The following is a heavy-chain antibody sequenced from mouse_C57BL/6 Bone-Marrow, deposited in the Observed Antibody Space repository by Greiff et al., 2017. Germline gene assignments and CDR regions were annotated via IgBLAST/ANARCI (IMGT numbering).Heavy chain of an antibody. CDR3: ARARPYDDYFDY. CDR2: INYDGSST. Sequence: EVQLVESEGGLVQPGSSMKLSCTASGFTFSDYYMAWVRQVPEKGLEWVANINYDGSSTYYLDSLKSRFIISRDNAKNILYLQMSSLKSEDTATYYCARARPYDDYFDYWGQGTTLTVSS. CDR1: GFTFSDYY. D-gene: IGHD2-12*01. V-gene: IGHV5-16*01. J-gene: IGHJ2*01.